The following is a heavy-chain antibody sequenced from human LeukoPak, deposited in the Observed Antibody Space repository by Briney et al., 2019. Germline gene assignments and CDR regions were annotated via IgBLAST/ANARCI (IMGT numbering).Heavy chain of an antibody. V-gene: IGHV1-2*06. CDR2: INPNSGGT. CDR1: GYTFTGYY. J-gene: IGHJ4*02. Sequence: VSVKVSCKASGYTFTGYYMHWVRQAPGQGLEWMGRINPNSGGTNYAQKFQGRVTMTRDTSISTAYMELSRLRSDDTAVYYCARRAYADFWSGYHIDYWGQGTLVTVSS. CDR3: ARRAYADFWSGYHIDY. D-gene: IGHD3-3*01.